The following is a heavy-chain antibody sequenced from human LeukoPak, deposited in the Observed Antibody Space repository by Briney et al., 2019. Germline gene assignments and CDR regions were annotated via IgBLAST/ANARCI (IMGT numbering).Heavy chain of an antibody. D-gene: IGHD6-13*01. Sequence: PGRSLRLSCAASGLTFDDYAMHWVRQAPGKGLEWVSGISWNSGSIGYADSVKGRFTISRDNAKNSLYLQMNSLRAEDTALYYCAGIAAAGTGYWGQGTLVTVSS. CDR2: ISWNSGSI. CDR3: AGIAAAGTGY. CDR1: GLTFDDYA. J-gene: IGHJ4*02. V-gene: IGHV3-9*01.